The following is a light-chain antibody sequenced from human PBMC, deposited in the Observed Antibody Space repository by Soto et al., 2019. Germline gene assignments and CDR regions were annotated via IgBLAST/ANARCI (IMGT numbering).Light chain of an antibody. CDR1: QSVTNF. V-gene: IGKV3-11*01. CDR3: QQRYTWPET. J-gene: IGKJ1*01. CDR2: NAS. Sequence: EIVLTQSPGTLSLSPGERATLSCRASQSVTNFLAWYQQKPGQSPSLLIYNASHRATGIPARFSGSGSGTDFTLTISSLEPEDFAVYYCQQRYTWPETLGQGTKA.